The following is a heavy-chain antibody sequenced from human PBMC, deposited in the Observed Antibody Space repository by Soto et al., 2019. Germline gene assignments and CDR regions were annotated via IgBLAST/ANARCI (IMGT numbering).Heavy chain of an antibody. D-gene: IGHD2-2*02. CDR2: ISSSSSPI. CDR3: VRGGRGYTRDDVFDS. CDR1: GFTFSSYS. Sequence: EVQLVESGGGLVKPGGSLRLSCVDSGFTFSSYSMNWVRQAPGKGLEWVSSISSSSSPIFYAGSLKGRFTISRDNAKNSLYLQMNSLRAEDTAVYYCVRGGRGYTRDDVFDSWGQGTMVTVSS. V-gene: IGHV3-21*06. J-gene: IGHJ3*02.